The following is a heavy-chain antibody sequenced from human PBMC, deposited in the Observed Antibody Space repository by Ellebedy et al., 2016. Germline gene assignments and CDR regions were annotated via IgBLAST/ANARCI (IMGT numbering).Heavy chain of an antibody. CDR2: INHSGST. V-gene: IGHV4-34*01. Sequence: SETLSLXXAVYGGSFSGYYWSWIRQPPGKGLEWIGEINHSGSTNYNPSLKSRVTISVDTSKNQFSLKLSSVTAADTAVYYCARGVGLRFLEWPPKGLDDWGQGTLVTVSS. J-gene: IGHJ4*02. CDR1: GGSFSGYY. CDR3: ARGVGLRFLEWPPKGLDD. D-gene: IGHD3-3*01.